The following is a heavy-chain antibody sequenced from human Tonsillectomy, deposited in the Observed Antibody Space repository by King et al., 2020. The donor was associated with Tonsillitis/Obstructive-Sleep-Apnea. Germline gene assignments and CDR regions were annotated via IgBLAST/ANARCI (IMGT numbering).Heavy chain of an antibody. CDR2: INQSGST. Sequence: VQLQQWGAGLLKSSETLSLTCAVDDGSFSGYYWSWIRQSPGKGLDWIGEINQSGSTNYTPSIKSQVTISPDTSKNQFSLRRSSVTAADTAVYYCARGQKYCGNSGFDCWGQGTLVTVSS. D-gene: IGHD4-23*01. CDR1: DGSFSGYY. J-gene: IGHJ4*02. CDR3: ARGQKYCGNSGFDC. V-gene: IGHV4-34*01.